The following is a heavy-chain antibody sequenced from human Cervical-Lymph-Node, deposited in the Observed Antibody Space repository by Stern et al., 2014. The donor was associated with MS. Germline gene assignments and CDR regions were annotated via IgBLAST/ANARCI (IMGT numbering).Heavy chain of an antibody. Sequence: QVQLQESGPGLVKPSETLSLTCTVSGGSIWSWIPQPPGKGLEWIGYVYYSGTSYYNPSLKSRATISMDTSKNQFSLNMTSVTAADTAVYYCAAGSPYYGVDVWGQGTTVTVSS. V-gene: IGHV4-59*01. J-gene: IGHJ6*02. CDR2: VYYSGTS. D-gene: IGHD1-14*01. CDR1: GGSI. CDR3: AAGSPYYGVDV.